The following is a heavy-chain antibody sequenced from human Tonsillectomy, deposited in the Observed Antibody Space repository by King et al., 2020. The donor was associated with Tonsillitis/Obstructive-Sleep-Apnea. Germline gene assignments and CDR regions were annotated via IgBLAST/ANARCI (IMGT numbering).Heavy chain of an antibody. V-gene: IGHV4-59*01. D-gene: IGHD3-9*01. CDR3: AGGYDILTGYLDYFDY. CDR1: GGSISSYY. Sequence: QLQESGPGLVKPSETLSLTCTVSGGSISSYYWSWIRQPPGKGLEWIGYIYYSGSTNYNPSLKSRVTISVDTSKNQFSLKLSSVTAADTAVYYCAGGYDILTGYLDYFDYWGQGTLVTVSS. CDR2: IYYSGST. J-gene: IGHJ4*02.